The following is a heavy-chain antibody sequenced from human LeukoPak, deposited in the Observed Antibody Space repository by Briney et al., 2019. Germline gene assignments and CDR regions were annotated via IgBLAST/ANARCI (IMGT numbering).Heavy chain of an antibody. Sequence: SETLSLTCTVSGGSISSYYWSWIRQPPGKGLEWIGYIYYRGSNNYNPSLKDRVSISVDKSKNQFSLKFSSVTAADTAVYYCARVHCSTTSCYLYQYYFDYWGQGTLVTVSS. CDR1: GGSISSYY. D-gene: IGHD2-2*01. CDR3: ARVHCSTTSCYLYQYYFDY. J-gene: IGHJ4*02. V-gene: IGHV4-59*01. CDR2: IYYRGSN.